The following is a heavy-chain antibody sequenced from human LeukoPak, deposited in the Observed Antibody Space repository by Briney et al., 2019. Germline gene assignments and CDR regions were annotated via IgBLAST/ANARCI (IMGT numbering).Heavy chain of an antibody. D-gene: IGHD5-12*01. J-gene: IGHJ4*02. Sequence: ASVKVSCKASGYTFTGYYMHWVRQAPGQGLEWMGWINPNSGGTNYAQKFQGRVAMTRDTSISTAYMEVSRLRSDDTAVYYCARQGYSGYDYDYWGQGTLVTVSS. CDR1: GYTFTGYY. CDR2: INPNSGGT. CDR3: ARQGYSGYDYDY. V-gene: IGHV1-2*02.